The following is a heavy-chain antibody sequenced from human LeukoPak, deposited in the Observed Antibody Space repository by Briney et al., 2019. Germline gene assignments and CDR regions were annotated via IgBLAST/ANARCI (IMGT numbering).Heavy chain of an antibody. D-gene: IGHD3-9*01. CDR2: IYYSGST. Sequence: SETLSLTCTVSGGSISSYYRSWIGQPPGKGLEWIGYIYYSGSTNYNPSLKSRVTISVGTSKNQFSLKLSSVTAADTAVYYCARDPIRGYDILTGYYHSGMDVWGKGTTVTVSS. J-gene: IGHJ6*04. CDR1: GGSISSYY. V-gene: IGHV4-59*01. CDR3: ARDPIRGYDILTGYYHSGMDV.